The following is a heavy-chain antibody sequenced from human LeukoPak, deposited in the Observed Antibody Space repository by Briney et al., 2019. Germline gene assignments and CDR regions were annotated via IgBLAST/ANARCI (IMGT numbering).Heavy chain of an antibody. CDR3: ARDSGERSGRHTYSSY. Sequence: PGGSLRLSCAASGFTFSSYWMSWVRQAPGKGLEWVANIKEDGREKKYVDSVKGRFTISRDNAKKSLYLQMNSLRADDTAVYYCARDSGERSGRHTYSSYWGQGTLVTVSS. D-gene: IGHD2-15*01. CDR2: IKEDGREK. J-gene: IGHJ4*02. CDR1: GFTFSSYW. V-gene: IGHV3-7*01.